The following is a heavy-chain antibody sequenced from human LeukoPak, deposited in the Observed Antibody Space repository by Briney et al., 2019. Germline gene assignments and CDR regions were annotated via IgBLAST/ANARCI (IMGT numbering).Heavy chain of an antibody. J-gene: IGHJ5*02. CDR1: GDSISSTSHY. D-gene: IGHD1-14*01. CDR2: IYFTGST. CDR3: ARNHVDWFDP. V-gene: IGHV4-39*07. Sequence: SETLSLTCTVSGDSISSTSHYWDWIRQPPGKGPEWIGNIYFTGSTYYCPSLKSRVTISVDRSKNQFSLKLSSVTAADTAVYYCARNHVDWFDPWGQGTLVTVSS.